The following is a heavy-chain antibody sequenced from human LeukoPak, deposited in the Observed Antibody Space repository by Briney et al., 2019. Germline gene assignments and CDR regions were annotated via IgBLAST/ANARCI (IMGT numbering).Heavy chain of an antibody. D-gene: IGHD5/OR15-5a*01. CDR3: ARDLSAVSAAFDY. J-gene: IGHJ4*02. V-gene: IGHV3-11*01. CDR2: ISSSDSTI. Sequence: GGSLRLSCAASGFTFSDYYISWVRQAPGKVMEWDSYISSSDSTIYYAYSVKGRFTISRENAKNSPYLQMNSLRAEDTAVYYCARDLSAVSAAFDYWGQGTLVTVSS. CDR1: GFTFSDYY.